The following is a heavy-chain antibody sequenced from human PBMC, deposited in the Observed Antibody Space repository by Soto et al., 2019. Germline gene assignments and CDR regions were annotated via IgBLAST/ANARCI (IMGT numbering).Heavy chain of an antibody. Sequence: EVQLLESGGGLVQPGGSLRLSCAASGFTFSSYAMSWVRQAPGKGLEWVSAISGSGGSTYYADSVKGRFTISRDNSKNTLYLQMNSLRAEDTAEYYCAKDRGVAVAGRPPFDIWGQGTMVTVSS. CDR3: AKDRGVAVAGRPPFDI. CDR1: GFTFSSYA. D-gene: IGHD6-19*01. J-gene: IGHJ3*02. CDR2: ISGSGGST. V-gene: IGHV3-23*01.